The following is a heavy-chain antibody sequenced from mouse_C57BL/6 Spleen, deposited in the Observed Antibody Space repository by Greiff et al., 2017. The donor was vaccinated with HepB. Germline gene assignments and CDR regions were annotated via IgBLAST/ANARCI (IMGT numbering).Heavy chain of an antibody. CDR1: GYTFTSYW. CDR2: IHPNSGST. V-gene: IGHV1-64*01. Sequence: QVHVKQPGAELVKPGASVKLSCKASGYTFTSYWMHWVKQRPGQGLEWIGMIHPNSGSTNYNEKFKSKATLTVDKSSSTAYMQLSSLTSEDSAVYYCALIYDGYYHFDYWGQGTTLTVSS. J-gene: IGHJ2*01. D-gene: IGHD2-3*01. CDR3: ALIYDGYYHFDY.